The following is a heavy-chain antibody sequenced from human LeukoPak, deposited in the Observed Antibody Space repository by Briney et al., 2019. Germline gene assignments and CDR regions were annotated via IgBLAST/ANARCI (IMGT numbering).Heavy chain of an antibody. Sequence: SETLSLTCTVGGGSISSSSYYWRWIRQPPGKGLEWIGSIYSSSSTYYNPYLKSRVTISVDTSNNQFSLKLSSVTAADTAAYYCARQLSSSWYFDYWGQGNLVTVSS. CDR3: ARQLSSSWYFDY. CDR1: GGSISSSSYY. J-gene: IGHJ4*02. V-gene: IGHV4-39*01. D-gene: IGHD6-13*01. CDR2: IYSSSST.